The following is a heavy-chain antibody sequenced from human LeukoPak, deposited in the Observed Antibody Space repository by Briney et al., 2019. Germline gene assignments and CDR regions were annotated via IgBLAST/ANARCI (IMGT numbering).Heavy chain of an antibody. D-gene: IGHD3-10*01. CDR2: INAVGSET. CDR1: GFSFRRLW. Sequence: GGSLRLSCVASGFSFRRLWMRWARQAARRGLEGVANINAVGSETNFVDSVKGRFTLSRDNPQRSVYLQMNSLRADDTAVYFCSNGGHLDNWGQGTLVTVSS. CDR3: SNGGHLDN. V-gene: IGHV3-7*01. J-gene: IGHJ4*02.